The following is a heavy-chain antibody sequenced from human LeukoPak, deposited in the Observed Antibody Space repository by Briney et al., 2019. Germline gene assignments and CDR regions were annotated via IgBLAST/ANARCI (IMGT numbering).Heavy chain of an antibody. Sequence: ASVKVSCKASGGTFSSYAISWVRQAPGQGLEWMGGIIPIFGTANYAQKFQGRVTITTDESTSTAYMELSSPRSEDTAVYYCARGFHSSSSPFDYWGQGTLVTVSS. CDR1: GGTFSSYA. D-gene: IGHD6-13*01. CDR3: ARGFHSSSSPFDY. V-gene: IGHV1-69*05. J-gene: IGHJ4*02. CDR2: IIPIFGTA.